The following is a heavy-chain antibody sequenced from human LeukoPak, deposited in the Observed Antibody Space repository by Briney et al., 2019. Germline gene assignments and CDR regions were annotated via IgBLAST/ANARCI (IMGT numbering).Heavy chain of an antibody. CDR3: ARDLSSLNWFDP. V-gene: IGHV4-61*01. D-gene: IGHD3-10*01. Sequence: PSETLSLTCTVSGGSISSSSYYWGWIRQPPGKGLEWIGYIDYSGSTSYNPSLKSRVTISIDTSKNQFSLKLSSVTAADTAVYYCARDLSSLNWFDPWGQGTLVTVSS. CDR2: IDYSGST. J-gene: IGHJ5*02. CDR1: GGSISSSSYY.